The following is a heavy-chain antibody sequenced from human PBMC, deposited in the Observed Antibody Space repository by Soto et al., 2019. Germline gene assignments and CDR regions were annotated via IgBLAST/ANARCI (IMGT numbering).Heavy chain of an antibody. Sequence: GGSLRLSCAASGFTFSDYYMSWIRQAPGKGLEWVSYISSSGSTIYYADSVKGRFTISRDNAKNSLYLQMNSLRAEDTAVYYCARGMTTLRGFVPHFDYWGQGTLVTVSS. CDR2: ISSSGSTI. D-gene: IGHD4-17*01. CDR3: ARGMTTLRGFVPHFDY. CDR1: GFTFSDYY. V-gene: IGHV3-11*01. J-gene: IGHJ4*02.